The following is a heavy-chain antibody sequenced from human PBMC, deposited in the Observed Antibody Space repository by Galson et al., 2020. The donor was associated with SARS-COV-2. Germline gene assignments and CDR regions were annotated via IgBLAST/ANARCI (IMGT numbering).Heavy chain of an antibody. CDR1: GPSISGFY. Sequence: ETSETLSLTCSVSGPSISGFYWSWVRQPPGKGLEWIGSVWFSGTTSYNPSLKSRVAISVDTSKNQFSLKLSSVTAADTAVYYGARGGTRVRGGMDVWGQGTTVTVSS. V-gene: IGHV4-59*01. CDR3: ARGGTRVRGGMDV. CDR2: VWFSGTT. J-gene: IGHJ6*02. D-gene: IGHD3-10*01.